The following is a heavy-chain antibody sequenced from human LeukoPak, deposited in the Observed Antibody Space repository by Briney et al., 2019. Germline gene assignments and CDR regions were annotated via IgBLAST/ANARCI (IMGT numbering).Heavy chain of an antibody. Sequence: SVKVSCKASGGTFSSYAISWMRQAPGQGLEWMGGIIPIFGTANYAQKFQGRVTITTDESTSTAYMELSSLRSEDTAVYYCAREGIFEDYYDSSGFDYWGQGTLVTVSS. J-gene: IGHJ4*02. CDR1: GGTFSSYA. CDR3: AREGIFEDYYDSSGFDY. V-gene: IGHV1-69*05. D-gene: IGHD3-22*01. CDR2: IIPIFGTA.